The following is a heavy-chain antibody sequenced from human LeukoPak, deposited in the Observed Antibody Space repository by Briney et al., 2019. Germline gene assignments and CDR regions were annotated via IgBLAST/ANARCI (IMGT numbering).Heavy chain of an antibody. D-gene: IGHD3-16*01. J-gene: IGHJ6*02. V-gene: IGHV4-59*01. CDR3: AKFGVDYDMIV. CDR1: GGCISGSY. Sequence: SETLSLTCTVSGGCISGSYWTWIRQPPGKGLEWIGQIYYKGNADYNPSLKSRVTLSVDTSKNQFSLKLTAMTAADTAVYYCAKFGVDYDMIVWGQGTTVTVS. CDR2: IYYKGNA.